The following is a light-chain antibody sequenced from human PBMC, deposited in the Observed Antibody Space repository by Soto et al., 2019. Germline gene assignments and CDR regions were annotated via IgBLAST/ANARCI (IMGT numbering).Light chain of an antibody. V-gene: IGKV3-20*01. Sequence: EIVLTQSPGTLPLSPGERATLSCRASQSVSSNYLVWYQQKPGQAPRPLIYGASSRATGIPDRFSGSGSGTHFTLTISRLEPEDFAVYYCQQYANSPFTFGKGTKLEIK. CDR1: QSVSSNY. J-gene: IGKJ2*01. CDR3: QQYANSPFT. CDR2: GAS.